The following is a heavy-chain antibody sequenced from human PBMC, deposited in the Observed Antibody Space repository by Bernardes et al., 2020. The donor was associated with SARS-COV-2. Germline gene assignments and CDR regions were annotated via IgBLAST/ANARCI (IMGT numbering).Heavy chain of an antibody. D-gene: IGHD3-22*01. J-gene: IGHJ4*02. CDR1: GYTFSSYS. CDR2: ISVSNGNT. Sequence: ASVKVSCKASGYTFSSYSISWVRQAPGQGLQWMGWISVSNGNTNYAQKLQGRVTMTTDTSTSTAYMELRSLRFDDTAVYYCARDPHSYDMSGYSGYLDYWGQGTLVTVSS. CDR3: ARDPHSYDMSGYSGYLDY. V-gene: IGHV1-18*04.